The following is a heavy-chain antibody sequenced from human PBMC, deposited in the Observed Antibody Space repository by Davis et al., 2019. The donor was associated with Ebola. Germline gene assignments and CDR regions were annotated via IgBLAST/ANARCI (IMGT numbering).Heavy chain of an antibody. CDR2: IYYSGST. D-gene: IGHD1-14*01. J-gene: IGHJ6*03. V-gene: IGHV4-39*07. Sequence: SETLSLTCTVSGGSISSSSYYWDWIRQPPGKGLEWIGSIYYSGSTYYNPSLKSRVTISVDTSKNQFSLKLDSVTAADTAVYYCARANHANIYYYYMDVWGKGTTVTVSS. CDR3: ARANHANIYYYYMDV. CDR1: GGSISSSSYY.